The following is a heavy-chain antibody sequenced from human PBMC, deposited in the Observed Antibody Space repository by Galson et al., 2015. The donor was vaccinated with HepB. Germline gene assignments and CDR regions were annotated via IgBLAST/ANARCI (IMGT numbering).Heavy chain of an antibody. D-gene: IGHD2-2*01. CDR3: ASFSRSSSQYYYYYYGMDV. CDR1: GYTFTSYY. CDR2: INPSGGST. J-gene: IGHJ6*02. V-gene: IGHV1-46*01. Sequence: SVKVSCKASGYTFTSYYMHWVRQAPGQGLEWMGIINPSGGSTSYAQKFQGRVTMTRDTSTSTVYMELSSLRSEDTAVYYCASFSRSSSQYYYYYYGMDVWGQGTTVTVSS.